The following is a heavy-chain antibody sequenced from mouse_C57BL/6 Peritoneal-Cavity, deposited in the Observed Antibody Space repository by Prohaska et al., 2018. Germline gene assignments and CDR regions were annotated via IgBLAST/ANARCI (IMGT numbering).Heavy chain of an antibody. CDR1: GFTFSGFW. D-gene: IGHD1-1*02. CDR2: INSDGSAI. Sequence: EVQLLETGGGLVQPGGSRGLSCEGSGFTFSGFWMSWVRQTPGKTLEWIGDINSDGSAINYEPSIKDRFTIFRDNDKSTLYLQMSKVRSEDTDTYICMRYGTYWHSDVWGTGIKVTVS. CDR3: MRYGTYWHSDV. J-gene: IGHJ1*03. V-gene: IGHV11-2*01.